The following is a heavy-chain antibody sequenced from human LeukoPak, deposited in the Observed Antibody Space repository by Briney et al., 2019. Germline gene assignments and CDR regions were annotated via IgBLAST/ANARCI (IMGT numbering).Heavy chain of an antibody. Sequence: PSETLSLTCTVSGGSMYNNYWSCIRQPAGKGLEWVVRIHRSGSTNYKPSLKSRVTMSVDTSKNQVSLKLSSVTGADPALYHCARGTLRLGDLSLSNYFDPWGQGTLVTVSS. CDR3: ARGTLRLGDLSLSNYFDP. CDR2: IHRSGST. V-gene: IGHV4-4*07. J-gene: IGHJ5*02. D-gene: IGHD3-16*02. CDR1: GGSMYNNY.